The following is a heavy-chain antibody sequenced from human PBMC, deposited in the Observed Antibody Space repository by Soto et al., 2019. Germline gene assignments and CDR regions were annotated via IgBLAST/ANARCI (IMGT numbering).Heavy chain of an antibody. CDR3: TTRASHYYDSSGYYGPFDY. V-gene: IGHV3-49*03. D-gene: IGHD3-22*01. CDR1: GFIFGDYT. J-gene: IGHJ4*02. Sequence: GVLRLSCTASGFIFGDYTMSWFRQAPGKGLEWVGFIRTKGNGGTPEYAASVKGRFSISRDDSKSIAYLQMNSLKTEDTAVYYCTTRASHYYDSSGYYGPFDYWGQGTLVTVSS. CDR2: IRTKGNGGTP.